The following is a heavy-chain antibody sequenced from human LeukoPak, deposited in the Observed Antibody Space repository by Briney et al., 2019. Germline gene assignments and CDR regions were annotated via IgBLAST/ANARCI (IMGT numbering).Heavy chain of an antibody. Sequence: GGSLRLSCATSGFTFSDYYMDWVRQAPGKGLEWVARIRPEAKEYTTEYAASGRCRFTVSRGESVHSLYLQMNILKTEDTALYYCARGPTVTFNYHYGMDVWGQGTTVTVSS. CDR3: ARGPTVTFNYHYGMDV. D-gene: IGHD4-17*01. CDR2: IRPEAKEYTT. CDR1: GFTFSDYY. V-gene: IGHV3-72*01. J-gene: IGHJ6*02.